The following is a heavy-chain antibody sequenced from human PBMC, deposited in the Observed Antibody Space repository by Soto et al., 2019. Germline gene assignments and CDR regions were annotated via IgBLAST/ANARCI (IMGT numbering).Heavy chain of an antibody. CDR3: ARTDIVVVPAAMRIYYYYYYMDV. CDR1: GFTFSSYS. CDR2: ISSISSYI. D-gene: IGHD2-2*01. J-gene: IGHJ6*03. V-gene: IGHV3-21*01. Sequence: GGSLRLSCAASGFTFSSYSMNWVRQAPGKGLEWVSSISSISSYIYYADSVKGRFTISRDNAKNSLYLQMNSLRAEDTAVYYCARTDIVVVPAAMRIYYYYYYMDVWGKGTTVTVSS.